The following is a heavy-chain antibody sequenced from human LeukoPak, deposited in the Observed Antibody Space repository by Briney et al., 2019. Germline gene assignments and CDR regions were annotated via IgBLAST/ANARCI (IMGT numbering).Heavy chain of an antibody. J-gene: IGHJ4*02. CDR2: ISSSSSYT. CDR1: GFTFSDYY. Sequence: PGGSLRLSCAASGFTFSDYYMSWIRPAPGKGLEWVSYISSSSSYTNYADSVKGRFTISRDNAKNSLYLQMNSLRAEDTAVYYCARLGWATAPLDYWGQGTLVTVSS. CDR3: ARLGWATAPLDY. D-gene: IGHD5-12*01. V-gene: IGHV3-11*06.